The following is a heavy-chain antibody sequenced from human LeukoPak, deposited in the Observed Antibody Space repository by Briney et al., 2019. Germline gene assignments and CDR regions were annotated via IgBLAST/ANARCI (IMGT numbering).Heavy chain of an antibody. Sequence: PGESLRLSCAVSGFTFSSYAMHWVRQAPGKGLEWVAVISYDGSNKYYADSVKGRFTISRDNSKNTLYLQMNSLRAEDTAVYYCARDRMGATRGFFDYWGQGTLVTVSS. CDR3: ARDRMGATRGFFDY. CDR2: ISYDGSNK. J-gene: IGHJ4*02. D-gene: IGHD1-26*01. V-gene: IGHV3-30*01. CDR1: GFTFSSYA.